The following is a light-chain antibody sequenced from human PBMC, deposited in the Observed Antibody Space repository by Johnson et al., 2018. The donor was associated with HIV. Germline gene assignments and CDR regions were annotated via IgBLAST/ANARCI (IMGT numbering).Light chain of an antibody. J-gene: IGLJ1*01. CDR3: GTWDSSLSADV. CDR2: ENN. Sequence: SVLTQPPSVSAAPGQKVTISCSGSSSNIGNNYVSWYQQLPGTAPKLLIYENNKRPSGIPDRFSGSKSCTSATLAITGLLTGDEADYYCGTWDSSLSADVFGTGTKVTVL. V-gene: IGLV1-51*02. CDR1: SSNIGNNY.